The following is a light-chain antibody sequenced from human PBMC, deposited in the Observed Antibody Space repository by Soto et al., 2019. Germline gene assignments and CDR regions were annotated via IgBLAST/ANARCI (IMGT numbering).Light chain of an antibody. Sequence: IVMTHAPGTLSVSPGERATLSFMASQNIGNKVGWYQQKPGQAPRLLIYAASTRATGIPERFSGSGSGTDFTLTISRLEPEDFAVYHCHQYGSAPRTFGQGTKVDIK. J-gene: IGKJ1*01. V-gene: IGKV3-20*01. CDR2: AAS. CDR3: HQYGSAPRT. CDR1: QNIGNK.